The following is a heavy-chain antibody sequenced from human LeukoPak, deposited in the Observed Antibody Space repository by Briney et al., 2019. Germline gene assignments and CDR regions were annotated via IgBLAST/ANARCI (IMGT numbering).Heavy chain of an antibody. V-gene: IGHV3-21*01. J-gene: IGHJ4*02. CDR2: ISSSSSYI. D-gene: IGHD6-19*01. Sequence: GGSLRLSCAASGFTFSSYSMNWVRQAPGKGLEWVSSISSSSSYIYYADSVKGRFTIFRDNAKNSLYLQMNSLRAEDTAVYYCARGYSSGWSSYWGQGTLVTVSS. CDR3: ARGYSSGWSSY. CDR1: GFTFSSYS.